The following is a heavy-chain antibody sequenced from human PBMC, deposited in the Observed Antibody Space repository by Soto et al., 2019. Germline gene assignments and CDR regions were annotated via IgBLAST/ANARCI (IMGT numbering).Heavy chain of an antibody. D-gene: IGHD3-3*01. J-gene: IGHJ6*02. V-gene: IGHV3-23*01. Sequence: GGSLRLSCAASGFTFSSYAMSWVRQAPGKGLEWVSAISGSGGSTYYADSVKGRFTISRDNSKNTLYLQMNSLRAEDAAVYYCANPRFWSGYYTVRDYYGMDVWGQGTTVTVSS. CDR1: GFTFSSYA. CDR2: ISGSGGST. CDR3: ANPRFWSGYYTVRDYYGMDV.